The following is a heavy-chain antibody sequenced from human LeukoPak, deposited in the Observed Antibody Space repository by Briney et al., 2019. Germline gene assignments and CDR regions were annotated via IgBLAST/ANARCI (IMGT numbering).Heavy chain of an antibody. CDR3: ARGARWFGELQDPYNWFDP. CDR1: GGSISSHY. J-gene: IGHJ5*02. D-gene: IGHD3-10*01. V-gene: IGHV4-59*11. CDR2: IYYSGST. Sequence: SETLSLTCIVSGGSISSHYWSWIRQPPGKGLEWVGYIYYSGSTNYNPSLKSRVTISVDTSKNQYSLKLSSVTAADTAVYYCARGARWFGELQDPYNWFDPWGQGTLVTVSS.